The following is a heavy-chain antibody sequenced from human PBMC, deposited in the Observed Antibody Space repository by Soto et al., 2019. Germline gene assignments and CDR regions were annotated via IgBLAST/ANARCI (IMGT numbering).Heavy chain of an antibody. V-gene: IGHV1-69*14. D-gene: IGHD6-19*01. J-gene: IGHJ2*01. Sequence: QVQLVQSGAEVKKYGSSVKVSCKASGGTFSRYAISWVRQAPGQGLEWMGGITPMFGTANYAQRFQGRVTITADKSTSTVYMQLSTLRSDDMAVYYCAQTLGLAVAGPGRFDLWGRGTLVTVSS. CDR1: GGTFSRYA. CDR2: ITPMFGTA. CDR3: AQTLGLAVAGPGRFDL.